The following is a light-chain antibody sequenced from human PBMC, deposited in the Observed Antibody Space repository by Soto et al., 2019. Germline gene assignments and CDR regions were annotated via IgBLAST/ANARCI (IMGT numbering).Light chain of an antibody. J-gene: IGKJ4*01. CDR1: HSVSTN. V-gene: IGKV3-15*01. CDR3: QQYVSIPLT. CDR2: GSS. Sequence: IVMTQCPASLSVSPGERATLSCRASHSVSTNLAWYQQRPGQAPRLLIYGSSTRAPDIPAGFSGSGSGTQFTLTISRLEPEDFAVYYCQQYVSIPLTFGGGTKVDIK.